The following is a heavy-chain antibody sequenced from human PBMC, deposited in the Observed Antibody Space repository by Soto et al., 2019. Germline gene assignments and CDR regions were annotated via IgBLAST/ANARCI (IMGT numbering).Heavy chain of an antibody. CDR2: IYWDDDK. CDR3: AHRPKGCSSTSCHNWFDP. V-gene: IGHV2-5*02. CDR1: GFSLSTSGVG. D-gene: IGHD2-2*01. J-gene: IGHJ5*02. Sequence: SGPTLVNPTQTLTLTCTFSGFSLSTSGVGVGWIRQPPGKALEWLALIYWDDDKRYSPSLKSRLTITKDTSKNQVVLTMTNMDPVDTATYYCAHRPKGCSSTSCHNWFDPWGQGTLVTVSS.